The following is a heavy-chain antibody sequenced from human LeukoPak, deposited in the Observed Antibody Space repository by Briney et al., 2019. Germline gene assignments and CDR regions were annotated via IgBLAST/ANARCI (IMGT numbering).Heavy chain of an antibody. J-gene: IGHJ4*02. CDR2: IKHDGREK. D-gene: IGHD3-3*01. CDR3: ARETRLLSY. Sequence: GGSLRLSCAASGFTFSSFWMSWVRQTPGKGLEWVAMIKHDGREKYSVDSLKGRFTISRDNAKNLLYLQMNSLRVEDTAVYHCARETRLLSYWGQGTLVTVSS. V-gene: IGHV3-7*01. CDR1: GFTFSSFW.